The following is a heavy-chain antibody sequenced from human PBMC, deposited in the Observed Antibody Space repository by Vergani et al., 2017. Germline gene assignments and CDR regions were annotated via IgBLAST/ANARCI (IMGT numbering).Heavy chain of an antibody. J-gene: IGHJ4*02. CDR2: INHSGST. Sequence: QVQLQQWGAGLLKPSETLSPTCAVYGGSFSGYYWSWIRQPPGKGLEWIGEINHSGSTNYNPSLKSRVTISVDTSKNQFSLKLSSVTAAATAVYYCATGAVGEFDYWGQGTLVTVSS. V-gene: IGHV4-34*01. CDR1: GGSFSGYY. CDR3: ATGAVGEFDY. D-gene: IGHD1-26*01.